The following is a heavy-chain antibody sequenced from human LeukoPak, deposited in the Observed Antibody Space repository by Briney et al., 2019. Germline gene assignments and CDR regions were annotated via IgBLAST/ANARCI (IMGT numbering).Heavy chain of an antibody. D-gene: IGHD3-22*01. CDR3: ARMDYHDNTGTNWFDP. Sequence: ASVRVSCKASGYSFSNYHIHWVRQATGQGLEWMGWMNPNSGDTGYAQKLQGRVTITRNISISTAYMELSSLRSDDTAIYYCARMDYHDNTGTNWFDPWGQGTLVTVSS. CDR1: GYSFSNYH. CDR2: MNPNSGDT. V-gene: IGHV1-8*03. J-gene: IGHJ5*02.